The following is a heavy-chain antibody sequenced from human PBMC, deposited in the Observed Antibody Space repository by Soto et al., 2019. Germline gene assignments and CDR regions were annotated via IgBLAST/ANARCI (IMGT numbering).Heavy chain of an antibody. CDR2: IFYDGYT. CDR1: GDSISGSPYF. J-gene: IGHJ4*02. V-gene: IGHV4-39*01. D-gene: IGHD6-13*01. Sequence: QVQLQESGPGLVMPSETLSLTCTVSGDSISGSPYFWGWIRQPPGKRLEWIGSIFYDGYTLYPPSLXXRVTISVDTSKNQFSLKLTSVAAADTAIYFCARLQAAVPHYWGQGILVTVSS. CDR3: ARLQAAVPHY.